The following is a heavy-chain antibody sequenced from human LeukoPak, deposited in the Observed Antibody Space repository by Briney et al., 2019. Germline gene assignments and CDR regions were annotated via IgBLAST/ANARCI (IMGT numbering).Heavy chain of an antibody. Sequence: GGSLRLSCAASGFSFSSDAMSWVRQSPGKGLEWVSAISGRGVNIYNADSVKGRFTISRDISRTTLYLQMNSLRAEDTAVYYCAKESFYYDTTGYKAYYFDYWGQGTLVTVSS. CDR3: AKESFYYDTTGYKAYYFDY. CDR2: ISGRGVNI. V-gene: IGHV3-23*01. CDR1: GFSFSSDA. J-gene: IGHJ4*02. D-gene: IGHD3-22*01.